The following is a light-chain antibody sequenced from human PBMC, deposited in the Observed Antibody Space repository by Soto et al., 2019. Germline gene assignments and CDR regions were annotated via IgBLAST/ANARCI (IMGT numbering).Light chain of an antibody. J-gene: IGKJ1*01. V-gene: IGKV3-20*01. Sequence: EILAPQSPGTLSLSPGEIATLYSRAPQTIGTNXAWSPEKPGQARRLLIFGLSNRATGIPERFIGSGSGKDFTLTISRLEPEDFAVYYCGQFVSAPTRTFGQGTKVDIK. CDR3: GQFVSAPTRT. CDR1: QTIGTN. CDR2: GLS.